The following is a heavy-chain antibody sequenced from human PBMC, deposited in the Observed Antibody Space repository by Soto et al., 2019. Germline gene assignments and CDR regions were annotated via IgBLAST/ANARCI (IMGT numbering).Heavy chain of an antibody. CDR1: GFTFSSYG. CDR3: ARVGSSAGAGWYCYYGMDV. J-gene: IGHJ6*02. D-gene: IGHD6-13*01. Sequence: QVQLVESGGGVVQPGRSLRLSCAASGFTFSSYGMHWVRQAPGKGLEWGAVIWYDGSNKYYADSVKGRFTISRDNSNNTLNLQMNSLRAEDTAVYYCARVGSSAGAGWYCYYGMDVWGQGTTVTVSS. CDR2: IWYDGSNK. V-gene: IGHV3-33*01.